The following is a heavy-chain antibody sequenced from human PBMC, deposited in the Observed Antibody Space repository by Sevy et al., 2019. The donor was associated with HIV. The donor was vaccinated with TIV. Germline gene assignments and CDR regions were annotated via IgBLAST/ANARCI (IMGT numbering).Heavy chain of an antibody. CDR2: IKSKTDGGTT. V-gene: IGHV3-15*01. J-gene: IGHJ4*02. D-gene: IGHD1-7*01. Sequence: GGSLRLSCSASGFSFTKTWMSWVRQAPGKGLEWVGRIKSKTDGGTTDNAGHVKGRFTISRDDSKNMVSLQMNGLKTEDTAVYYCTTEWITGTARPISRFDYWGQGTLVTVSS. CDR1: GFSFTKTW. CDR3: TTEWITGTARPISRFDY.